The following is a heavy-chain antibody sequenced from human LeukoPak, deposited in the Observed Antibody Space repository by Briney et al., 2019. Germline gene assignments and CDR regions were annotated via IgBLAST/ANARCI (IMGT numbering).Heavy chain of an antibody. Sequence: PSETLSLTCSVSGGSISGYYWSWSRQPPGKGLEWIGYIYYSGSTNYNPSLKSRVTISVDTSKNQFSLKLSSVTAADTAVYYCARDINSGWYRLDYWGQGTLVTVSS. D-gene: IGHD6-19*01. J-gene: IGHJ4*02. CDR2: IYYSGST. CDR1: GGSISGYY. V-gene: IGHV4-59*12. CDR3: ARDINSGWYRLDY.